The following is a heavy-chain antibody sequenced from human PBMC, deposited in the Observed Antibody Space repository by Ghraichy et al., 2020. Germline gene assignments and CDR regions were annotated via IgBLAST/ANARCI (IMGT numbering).Heavy chain of an antibody. CDR1: GFILSKYA. CDR3: ARDSSFTADYYFDY. J-gene: IGHJ4*02. Sequence: GSLRLSCAASGFILSKYAMHWVRQAPGKGLEWVAVISYDGKNKHYADSVKGRFTISRDNSKNTLYLQMNSLRAEDTAVYYCARDSSFTADYYFDYWGQGTLVTVSS. V-gene: IGHV3-30*04. CDR2: ISYDGKNK. D-gene: IGHD5-18*01.